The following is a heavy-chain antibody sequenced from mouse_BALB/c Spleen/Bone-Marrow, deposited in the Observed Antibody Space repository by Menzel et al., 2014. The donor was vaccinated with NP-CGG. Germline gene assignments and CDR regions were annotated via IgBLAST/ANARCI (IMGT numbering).Heavy chain of an antibody. J-gene: IGHJ2*01. Sequence: QVQLQQSGAELVRPGSSVKISCKSSGYAFSTYWINWVKQRPGQGLEWIGQIYPGDDDTDFNGKFKGKATLTADRSSNTAYMEFSSLTSEDSAVYFCARGGISIDYWGQGTTLTVSS. V-gene: IGHV1-80*01. CDR3: ARGGISIDY. CDR1: GYAFSTYW. CDR2: IYPGDDDT.